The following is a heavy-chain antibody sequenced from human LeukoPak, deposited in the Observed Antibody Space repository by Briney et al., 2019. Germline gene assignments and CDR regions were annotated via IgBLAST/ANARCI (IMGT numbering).Heavy chain of an antibody. V-gene: IGHV3-21*01. J-gene: IGHJ4*02. Sequence: GGSLRLSCAASGFTFSSYGMNWVRQAPGKGLEWVSGISDSGVGTKHADSVKGRFTISRDNAKYSLYLHMNSLRAEDTAVYYCARVHHSSSWGTDDCWGQGTLVTVSS. CDR1: GFTFSSYG. D-gene: IGHD6-13*01. CDR3: ARVHHSSSWGTDDC. CDR2: ISDSGVGT.